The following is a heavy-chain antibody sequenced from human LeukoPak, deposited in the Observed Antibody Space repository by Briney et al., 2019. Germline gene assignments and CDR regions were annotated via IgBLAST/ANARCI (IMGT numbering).Heavy chain of an antibody. Sequence: RGSLRLSCAASGFTFSSYAIHWVRQAPGKGLEWVALISYDGSTKYSTDSMKGRFTISRDNSKNTLYLQMNSLRPEDTAVYYCAGHFGAWHYFDYWGQGTLVTVSS. V-gene: IGHV3-30*04. D-gene: IGHD3-3*01. CDR1: GFTFSSYA. CDR3: AGHFGAWHYFDY. CDR2: ISYDGSTK. J-gene: IGHJ4*02.